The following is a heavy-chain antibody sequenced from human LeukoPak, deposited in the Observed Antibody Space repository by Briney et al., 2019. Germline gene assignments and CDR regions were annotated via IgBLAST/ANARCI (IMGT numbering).Heavy chain of an antibody. CDR3: ARGSKAAHF. CDR1: GFTFSSYS. CDR2: ISSSSSYI. J-gene: IGHJ4*02. Sequence: TGGSLRPSCAASGFTFSSYSMNWVRQAPGKGLEWVSSISSSSSYIYYADSVKGRFTISRDNAKNSLYLQMNSLRAEDTAVYYCARGSKAAHFWGQGTLVTVSS. D-gene: IGHD6-6*01. V-gene: IGHV3-21*01.